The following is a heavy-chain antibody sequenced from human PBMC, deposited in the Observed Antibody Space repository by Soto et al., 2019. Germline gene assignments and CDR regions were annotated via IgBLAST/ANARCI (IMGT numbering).Heavy chain of an antibody. Sequence: SETLSLTCTVSGGSISSGGYYWSWIRQHPGKGLEWIGYIYYSGSTYYNPSLKSRVTISVDTSKNQFPPKLSSVTAADTAVYYCARGEYCSSTSCYENYYMDVWGKGTTVTVSS. D-gene: IGHD2-2*01. V-gene: IGHV4-31*03. CDR2: IYYSGST. CDR1: GGSISSGGYY. J-gene: IGHJ6*03. CDR3: ARGEYCSSTSCYENYYMDV.